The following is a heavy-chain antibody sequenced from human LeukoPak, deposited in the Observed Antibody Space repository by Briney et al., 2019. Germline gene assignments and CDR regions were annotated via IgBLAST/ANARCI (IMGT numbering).Heavy chain of an antibody. CDR2: IYTSGST. V-gene: IGHV4-61*02. CDR3: PREPTRDFWSGKNWFDP. D-gene: IGHD3-3*01. J-gene: IGHJ5*02. Sequence: SQTLSLTCTVSGGSISSGSYYWSWIRQPAGKGLEWIGRIYTSGSTNYNPSLKRRVTISLDTSKNQFPLKLSSVTAADTAGYYCPREPTRDFWSGKNWFDPWGQGTLVTVSS. CDR1: GGSISSGSYY.